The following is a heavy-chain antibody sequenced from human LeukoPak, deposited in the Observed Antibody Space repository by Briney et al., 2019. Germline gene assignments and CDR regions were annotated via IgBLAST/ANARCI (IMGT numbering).Heavy chain of an antibody. D-gene: IGHD3-22*01. V-gene: IGHV3-23*01. J-gene: IGHJ5*02. CDR2: ISGSGGST. Sequence: GGSLTLSWSASGFNFSSYAMSWVGPAPGKGLEWVSAISGSGGSTYYADAVKGRFTISRDNSKNTLYLQMNSLRAEDTAVYYCARMIYYDNNWFDPWGQGTLVTVSS. CDR3: ARMIYYDNNWFDP. CDR1: GFNFSSYA.